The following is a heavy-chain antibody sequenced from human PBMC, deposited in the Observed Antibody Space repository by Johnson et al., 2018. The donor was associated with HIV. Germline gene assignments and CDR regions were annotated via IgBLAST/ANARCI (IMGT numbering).Heavy chain of an antibody. CDR1: GFTFSSYG. CDR2: INWNGGST. Sequence: VQLVESGGGVVQPGGSLRLSCAASGFTFSSYGMSWVRQAPGKGLEWVSCINWNGGSTGYADSVKGRFTISRDNAKNSLYLQMNSLRAEDTALYYCAGSGYYDAFDIWGQGTMVTVSS. V-gene: IGHV3-20*04. J-gene: IGHJ3*02. CDR3: AGSGYYDAFDI. D-gene: IGHD3-22*01.